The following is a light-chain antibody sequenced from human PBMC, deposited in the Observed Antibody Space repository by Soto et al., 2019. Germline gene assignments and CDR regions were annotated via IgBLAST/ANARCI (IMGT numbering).Light chain of an antibody. CDR2: RNS. J-gene: IGLJ3*02. CDR1: SCNIGAGYD. CDR3: QSYDSSLSGSV. Sequence: QSVLTQPPSVSGAPGQRVTISCTGSSCNIGAGYDVHWYQQLPGTAPKLLIYRNSNRPSGVPDRFSGSKSGTSASLAITGLQAEDEADYYCQSYDSSLSGSVFGGGTKLTVL. V-gene: IGLV1-40*01.